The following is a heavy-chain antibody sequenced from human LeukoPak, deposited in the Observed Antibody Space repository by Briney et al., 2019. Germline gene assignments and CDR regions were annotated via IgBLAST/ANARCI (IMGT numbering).Heavy chain of an antibody. J-gene: IGHJ2*01. CDR3: ARDKIGSWYFDL. CDR1: GFTFSSYD. CDR2: IGTAGDT. D-gene: IGHD3-10*01. V-gene: IGHV3-13*01. Sequence: GGSLRLSCAASGFTFSSYDMHWVRQATGKGLEWVSAIGTAGDTYYPGSVKGRFTISRENAKNSLYLQMNSLRAGDTAVYYCARDKIGSWYFDLWGRGTLVTVSS.